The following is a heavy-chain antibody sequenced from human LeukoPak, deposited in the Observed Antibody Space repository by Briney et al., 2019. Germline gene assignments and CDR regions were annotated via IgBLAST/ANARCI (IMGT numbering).Heavy chain of an antibody. CDR3: ARDLQEKRFLEWLLHYYGMDV. CDR2: ISGSGGST. CDR1: GFTFSSYA. J-gene: IGHJ6*02. Sequence: PGGSLRLSCAASGFTFSSYAMSWVRQAPGKGLEWVSAISGSGGSTYYADSVKGRFTISRDNSKNTLYLQMNSLRAEDTAVYYCARDLQEKRFLEWLLHYYGMDVWGQGTTVTVSS. D-gene: IGHD3-3*01. V-gene: IGHV3-23*01.